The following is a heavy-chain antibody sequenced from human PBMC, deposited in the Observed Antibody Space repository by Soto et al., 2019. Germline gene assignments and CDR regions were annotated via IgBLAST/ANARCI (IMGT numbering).Heavy chain of an antibody. CDR3: AREAGPDRWFDP. CDR1: GASISSYF. V-gene: IGHV4-4*07. CDR2: ISTSGTT. Sequence: SETLSLTCTVSGASISSYFWTWVRQPSGKGLDWIGRISTSGTTNYNPSLKSRVTMSVDTSKNHFSLNLSSVTAADTAVYYCAREAGPDRWFDPWGQGTLVTVSS. J-gene: IGHJ5*02. D-gene: IGHD6-19*01.